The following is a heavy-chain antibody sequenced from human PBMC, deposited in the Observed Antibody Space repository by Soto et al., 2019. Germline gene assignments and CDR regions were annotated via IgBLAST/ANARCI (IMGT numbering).Heavy chain of an antibody. J-gene: IGHJ4*02. V-gene: IGHV1-3*04. D-gene: IGHD6-19*01. CDR1: GYTFTTYP. CDR2: INTGNGDT. CDR3: ASGSGWFSPDY. Sequence: QVQLVQSGTEVKKPGASVRVSCQASGYTFTTYPMHWGRQAPGQGLEWMAWINTGNGDTKYSQKFQVRVTVTRDTSASTAYMDLSSLHSEDTAVFYCASGSGWFSPDYWGQGTLVTVSS.